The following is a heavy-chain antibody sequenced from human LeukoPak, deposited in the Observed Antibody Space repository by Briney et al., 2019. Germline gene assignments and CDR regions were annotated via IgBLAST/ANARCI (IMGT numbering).Heavy chain of an antibody. CDR1: GGSISSYY. CDR3: ARDQDWFDP. CDR2: IYYSGST. Sequence: KTSETLSLTCTVSGGSISSYYWSWIRQPPGKGLEWIGHIYYSGSTNYNPSLKSRVTISVDTSKNQFSLKLSSVTAADTAVYYCARDQDWFDPWGQGTLVTVSS. V-gene: IGHV4-59*01. J-gene: IGHJ5*02.